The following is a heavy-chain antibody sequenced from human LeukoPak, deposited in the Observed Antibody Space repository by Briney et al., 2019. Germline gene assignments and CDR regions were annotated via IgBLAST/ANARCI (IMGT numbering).Heavy chain of an antibody. CDR2: IFYSGST. J-gene: IGHJ3*02. D-gene: IGHD3-10*01. V-gene: IGHV4-39*07. Sequence: SETLSLTCTVSSGSISTSNYYWGWVRQPPGKALEWIGTIFYSGSTYYSPSLKSRVTISLDTSRNQFSLKLNSVTAADTAVYYCAKPNGSGLIDIWGQGTMVTASS. CDR3: AKPNGSGLIDI. CDR1: SGSISTSNYY.